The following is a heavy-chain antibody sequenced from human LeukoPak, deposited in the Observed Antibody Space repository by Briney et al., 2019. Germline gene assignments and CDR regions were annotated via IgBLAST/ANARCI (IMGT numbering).Heavy chain of an antibody. D-gene: IGHD3-10*01. CDR1: GGSISSYY. J-gene: IGHJ5*02. CDR2: IYYSGSA. Sequence: SETLSLTCTVSGGSISSYYWSWIRQPPGKGLEWIGYIYYSGSANYNPSLKSRVTISVDTSKNQFSLKLSSVTAADTAVYYCARGGITMVRGVIRFDPWGQGTLVTVSS. CDR3: ARGGITMVRGVIRFDP. V-gene: IGHV4-59*01.